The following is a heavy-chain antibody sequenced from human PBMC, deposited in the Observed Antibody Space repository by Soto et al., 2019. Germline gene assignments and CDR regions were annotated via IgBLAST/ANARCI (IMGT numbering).Heavy chain of an antibody. CDR3: ARGNYAFLTGYYIEYFDY. J-gene: IGHJ4*02. CDR2: IYYSGST. V-gene: IGHV4-59*01. D-gene: IGHD3-9*01. CDR1: GGSISTYY. Sequence: QVQLQESGPGLVKPSETLSLTCTVSGGSISTYYWSWIRQPPGKGLEWIGYIYYSGSTNYNPSLKCRVTISVDTSKHLFSLRPSSVAAADTAVYYCARGNYAFLTGYYIEYFDYWGQGTLVTVSS.